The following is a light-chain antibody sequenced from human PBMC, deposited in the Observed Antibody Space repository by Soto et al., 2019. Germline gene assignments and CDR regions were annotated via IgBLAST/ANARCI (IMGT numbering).Light chain of an antibody. CDR2: DVS. CDR3: SSYTSSSTLVV. V-gene: IGLV2-14*01. CDR1: SSDVGSYNY. J-gene: IGLJ2*01. Sequence: QSALTQPASVSGSPGQSITISCTRTSSDVGSYNYVSWYQQHPGKAPKLMIYDVSNRPSGVSNRFSGSKSGNTASLTISGLQAEDEADYYCSSYTSSSTLVVFGGGTKVTVL.